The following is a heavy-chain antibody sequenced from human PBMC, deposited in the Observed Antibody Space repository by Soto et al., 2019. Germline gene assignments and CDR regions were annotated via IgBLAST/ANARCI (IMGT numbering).Heavy chain of an antibody. V-gene: IGHV3-23*01. CDR3: AKDRPSSVYYVDQYFDY. CDR2: ISGSGGST. D-gene: IGHD3-16*01. Sequence: EVQLLESGGGLVQPGGSLRLSCAASGFTFTNYAMSWVRQAPGKGLEWVSTISGSGGSTYYADSVKGRFTISRDKSTNPLYLQMNSLRAEDTAVYYCAKDRPSSVYYVDQYFDYWGQGTLVTVSS. J-gene: IGHJ4*02. CDR1: GFTFTNYA.